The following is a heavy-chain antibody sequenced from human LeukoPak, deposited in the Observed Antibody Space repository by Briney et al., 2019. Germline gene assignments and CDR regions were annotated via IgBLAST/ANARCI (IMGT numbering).Heavy chain of an antibody. CDR2: IYHSGST. CDR3: ASLWFGEPPSFDY. J-gene: IGHJ4*02. V-gene: IGHV4-38-2*01. Sequence: PSETLSLTCAVSGYSISSGYYWGWIRQPPGKGLEWIGSIYHSGSTYYNPSLKSRVTISVDTSKNQFSLKLSSVTAADTAVYYCASLWFGEPPSFDYWGQGTLVTVSS. CDR1: GYSISSGYY. D-gene: IGHD3-10*01.